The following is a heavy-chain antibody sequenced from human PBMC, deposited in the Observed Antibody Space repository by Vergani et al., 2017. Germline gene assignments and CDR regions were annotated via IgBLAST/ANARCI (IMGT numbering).Heavy chain of an antibody. V-gene: IGHV1-2*02. D-gene: IGHD3-3*01. Sequence: QVQLVQSGAEVKKPGASVKVSCKASGYTFTGYYMHWVRQAPGQGLEWMGWINPNSGGTNYAQKFQGRVTMTRDTSISTAYMELSRLRSDETAVYYCARGGVYDFWSGGYYFDYWGQGTLVTVSS. CDR3: ARGGVYDFWSGGYYFDY. CDR2: INPNSGGT. J-gene: IGHJ4*02. CDR1: GYTFTGYY.